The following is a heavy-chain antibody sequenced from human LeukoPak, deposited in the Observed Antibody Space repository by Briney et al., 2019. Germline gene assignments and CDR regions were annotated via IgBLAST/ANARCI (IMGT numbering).Heavy chain of an antibody. D-gene: IGHD3-10*01. CDR3: ARDGPYGSGSKD. Sequence: GGSLRLSCAASGFTVSSNYMSWVRQAPGKGLEWVSVIYSGGSTYYADSVEGRFTISRDNPKNTLYLQMNSLRAEDTAVYYCARDGPYGSGSKDWGQGTLVTVSS. J-gene: IGHJ4*02. CDR1: GFTVSSNY. V-gene: IGHV3-66*02. CDR2: IYSGGST.